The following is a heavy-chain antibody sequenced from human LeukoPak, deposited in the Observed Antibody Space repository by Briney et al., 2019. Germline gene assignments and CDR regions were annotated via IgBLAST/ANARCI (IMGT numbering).Heavy chain of an antibody. CDR1: GGSISNYY. D-gene: IGHD3-16*01. Sequence: SETLSLTCTVSGGSISNYYWSWIRQTPGKGLEWIGYIYYRGNTNYNPSLKSRVTISADTSKNQFSLKLSSVTAADTAVYYCAREAREITRIYYFDYWGQGTLVTVSS. J-gene: IGHJ4*02. CDR2: IYYRGNT. CDR3: AREAREITRIYYFDY. V-gene: IGHV4-59*01.